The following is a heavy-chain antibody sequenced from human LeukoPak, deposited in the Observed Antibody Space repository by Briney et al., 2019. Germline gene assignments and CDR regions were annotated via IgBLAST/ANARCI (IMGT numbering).Heavy chain of an antibody. D-gene: IGHD3-22*01. J-gene: IGHJ4*02. V-gene: IGHV3-23*01. CDR1: GCTFSSNA. CDR2: SSGSCVGT. CDR3: AKDMSYYDSSGYYDSGSDY. Sequence: GGSLRLSCAASGCTFSSNAMSWVRKPPPKGLESVSTSSGSCVGTYYADSVKGRCPIYIDDSKTTQSLQMSSLTANATALYFFAKDMSYYDSSGYYDSGSDYWGQGTLVTVSS.